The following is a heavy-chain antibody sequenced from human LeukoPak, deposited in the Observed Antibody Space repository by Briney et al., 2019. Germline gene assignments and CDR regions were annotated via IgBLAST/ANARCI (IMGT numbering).Heavy chain of an antibody. CDR3: AREVEGSGSYYIAYYFDY. J-gene: IGHJ4*02. Sequence: GASVTVSCRASGYTFTSYDINWVRQAPGQGLEWMGWISAYNGNTNYAQKLQGRVTMTTDTSTSTAYMELRSLRSDDTAVYYCAREVEGSGSYYIAYYFDYWGQGTLVTVSS. CDR2: ISAYNGNT. V-gene: IGHV1-18*01. D-gene: IGHD3-10*01. CDR1: GYTFTSYD.